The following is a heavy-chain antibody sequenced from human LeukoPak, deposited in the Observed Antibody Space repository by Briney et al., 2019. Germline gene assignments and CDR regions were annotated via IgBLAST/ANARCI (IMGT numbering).Heavy chain of an antibody. V-gene: IGHV4-39*07. Sequence: SETLSLTCAVSGASISGSGYYLGWILQPPGKGLEWIGNIYYTGSTYYNASLQSRVTISIDMSKNQFSLRLRSVTAADTAVYYCARVSYASGSSSDYWGQGTLVTVSS. D-gene: IGHD3-10*01. CDR3: ARVSYASGSSSDY. CDR2: IYYTGST. J-gene: IGHJ4*02. CDR1: GASISGSGYY.